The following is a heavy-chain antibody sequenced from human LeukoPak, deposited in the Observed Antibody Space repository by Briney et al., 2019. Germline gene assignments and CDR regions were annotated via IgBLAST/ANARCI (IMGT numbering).Heavy chain of an antibody. CDR1: GFTFSSYS. D-gene: IGHD2-15*01. CDR3: ARDLGSCSGGSCYSYYYYYAMDV. CDR2: ISSSSYI. V-gene: IGHV3-21*01. J-gene: IGHJ6*02. Sequence: PGGSLRLSCAASGFTFSSYSMNWVRQAPGKGLEWVSSISSSSYIYYTDSVKGRFTISRDNAKNSLYLQMNSLRAEDTAVYYCARDLGSCSGGSCYSYYYYYAMDVWGQGTTVTVSS.